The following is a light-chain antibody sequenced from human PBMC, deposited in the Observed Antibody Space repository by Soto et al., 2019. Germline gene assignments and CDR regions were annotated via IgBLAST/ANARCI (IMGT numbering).Light chain of an antibody. CDR3: SSYTSSSTLGV. Sequence: QSVLTQPASVSGSPGQSITISCTGTSSDVGGYNYVSWYQQHPGKAPKLMIYEVSNRPSGVSNRFSGSKSGNTASPTISGLQAEDEADYYCSSYTSSSTLGVFGTGTKVTVL. J-gene: IGLJ1*01. CDR2: EVS. CDR1: SSDVGGYNY. V-gene: IGLV2-14*01.